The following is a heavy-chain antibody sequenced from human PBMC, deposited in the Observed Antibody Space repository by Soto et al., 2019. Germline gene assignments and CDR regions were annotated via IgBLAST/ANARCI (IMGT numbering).Heavy chain of an antibody. CDR3: ARDTHPRSGWLRSQQLGYGMDV. Sequence: SVKVSCKASGGTFSGYAIIWVRQAPGQGLEWMGGIIPISGTAYYAQKVQGRVTIIADESTTTGYMELSSLRSEDMAVYYCARDTHPRSGWLRSQQLGYGMDVWGQGTTVTVSS. D-gene: IGHD5-12*01. J-gene: IGHJ6*02. V-gene: IGHV1-69*13. CDR1: GGTFSGYA. CDR2: IIPISGTA.